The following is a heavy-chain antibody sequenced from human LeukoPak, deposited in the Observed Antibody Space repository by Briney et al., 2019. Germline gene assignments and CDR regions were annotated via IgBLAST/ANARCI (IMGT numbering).Heavy chain of an antibody. CDR3: AREPFWSGYYTGSFDY. J-gene: IGHJ4*02. Sequence: SETLSLTCAVYGGSFSGYYWSWSRQPPGKGLEWIGEINHSGSTNYNPSLKSRVTISVDTSKNQFSLKLSSVTAADTAVYYCAREPFWSGYYTGSFDYWGQGTLVTVSS. CDR1: GGSFSGYY. CDR2: INHSGST. V-gene: IGHV4-34*01. D-gene: IGHD3-3*01.